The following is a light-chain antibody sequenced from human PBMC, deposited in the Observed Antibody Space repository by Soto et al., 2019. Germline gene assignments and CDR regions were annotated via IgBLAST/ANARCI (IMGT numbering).Light chain of an antibody. CDR2: DAT. J-gene: IGKJ1*01. CDR3: QQTLSFPPT. V-gene: IGKV1-39*01. Sequence: DIQMTQSPTSLPASVGDRVTITCRASQGISTYLNWYQQKPGKAPKLLIYDATNLHSGVPPRFSGSGSGTDFTLTISSLQPEDFATYYCQQTLSFPPTFGQGTKVDNK. CDR1: QGISTY.